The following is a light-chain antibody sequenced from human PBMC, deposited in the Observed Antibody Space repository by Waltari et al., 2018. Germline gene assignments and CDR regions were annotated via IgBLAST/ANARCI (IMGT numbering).Light chain of an antibody. CDR1: QSLLHSTGYNY. Sequence: DIVMTQSPLSLPFTAVDPPSISFRSRQSLLHSTGYNYLAWYLQKPWQSPQLLIYLGSNRASGVPDRFSVSGSGTDFTLKISRVEAEDVGVYYCMQALQTPLTFGGGTKVEIK. V-gene: IGKV2-28*01. CDR2: LGS. CDR3: MQALQTPLT. J-gene: IGKJ4*01.